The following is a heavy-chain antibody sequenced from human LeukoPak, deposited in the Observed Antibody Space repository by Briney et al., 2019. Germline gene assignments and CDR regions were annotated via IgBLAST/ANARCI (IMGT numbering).Heavy chain of an antibody. Sequence: ASVKVSCKASGYTFISYYMHWVRQAPGQGLEWMGRINPNSGSTNYAQKFQGRVTMTRDTSISTAYMELSRLRSDDTAVYYCARVGYCGGDCYSFDYWGQGTLVTVSS. J-gene: IGHJ4*02. CDR2: INPNSGST. CDR1: GYTFISYY. V-gene: IGHV1-2*06. D-gene: IGHD2-21*02. CDR3: ARVGYCGGDCYSFDY.